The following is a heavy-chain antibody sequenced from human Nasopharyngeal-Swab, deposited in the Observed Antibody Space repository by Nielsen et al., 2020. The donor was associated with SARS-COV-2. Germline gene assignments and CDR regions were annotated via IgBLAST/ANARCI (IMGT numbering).Heavy chain of an antibody. V-gene: IGHV4-34*01. CDR1: GGSFSGYY. D-gene: IGHD5-18*01. CDR3: AGLRYSYGYNAFDI. Sequence: SETLSLTCAVSGGSFSGYYWSWIRQPPGKGLEWIGEINHSGSTNYNPSLKSRVTISVDTSKNQFSLKLSSVTAADTAVYYCAGLRYSYGYNAFDIWGQGTRVTVSS. CDR2: INHSGST. J-gene: IGHJ3*02.